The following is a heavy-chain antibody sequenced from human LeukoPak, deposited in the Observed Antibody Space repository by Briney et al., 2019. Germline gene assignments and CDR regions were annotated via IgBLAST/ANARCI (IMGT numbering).Heavy chain of an antibody. V-gene: IGHV3-30*18. CDR1: GFTFSSYG. CDR3: AKSIGPWIAAAVEECFDP. J-gene: IGHJ5*02. CDR2: ISYDGSNK. D-gene: IGHD6-13*01. Sequence: TGGSLRLSCAASGFTFSSYGMHWVRQAPGKGLEWVAVISYDGSNKYYADSVKGRFTISRDNSKNTLYLQMNSLRAEDTAVYYCAKSIGPWIAAAVEECFDPWGQGTLVTVSS.